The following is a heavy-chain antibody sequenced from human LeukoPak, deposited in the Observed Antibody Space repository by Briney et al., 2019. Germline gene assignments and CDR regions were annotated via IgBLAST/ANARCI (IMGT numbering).Heavy chain of an antibody. J-gene: IGHJ4*02. CDR1: GFTFSSYA. CDR3: ARERGRGRDSPWFDY. CDR2: INGGGVNT. V-gene: IGHV3-23*01. D-gene: IGHD1-26*01. Sequence: GGSLRLSCAASGFTFSSYAMSWVRQAPGKGLEWVSTINGGGVNTHYADSVKGRFTISRDNSKNTLDLQMTGLRAEDTAVYYCARERGRGRDSPWFDYWGQGTLVTVSS.